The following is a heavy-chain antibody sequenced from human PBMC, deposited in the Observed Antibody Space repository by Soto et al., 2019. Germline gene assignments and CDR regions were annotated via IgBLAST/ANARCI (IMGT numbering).Heavy chain of an antibody. D-gene: IGHD3-22*01. J-gene: IGHJ5*02. Sequence: PGGSLRLSCAASGFTFSDYYMSCIRQAPGKGLEWISHISDSATTMYYADSVKGRFTISRDNARKSLFLHMNSLRAEDTAVYYCARDTAFISSGLFNPWGQGTLVTVSS. V-gene: IGHV3-11*01. CDR1: GFTFSDYY. CDR3: ARDTAFISSGLFNP. CDR2: ISDSATTM.